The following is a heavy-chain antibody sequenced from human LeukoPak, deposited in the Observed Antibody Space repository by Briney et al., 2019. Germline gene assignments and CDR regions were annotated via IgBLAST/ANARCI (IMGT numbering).Heavy chain of an antibody. CDR1: GYTFTGYY. D-gene: IGHD5-18*01. CDR3: ASTLRGYSYVDAFDI. V-gene: IGHV1-2*02. J-gene: IGHJ3*02. CDR2: INPNSGGT. Sequence: GASVKVSCKASGYTFTGYYMHWVRQAPGQGLEWMGWINPNSGGTNYAQKFQGRVTMTRDTSISTAYMELSRLRSDDTAVYYCASTLRGYSYVDAFDIWGQGTMVTVPS.